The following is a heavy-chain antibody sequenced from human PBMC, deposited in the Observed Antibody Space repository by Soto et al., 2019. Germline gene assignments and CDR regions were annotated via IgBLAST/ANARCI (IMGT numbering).Heavy chain of an antibody. J-gene: IGHJ3*02. V-gene: IGHV3-23*01. D-gene: IGHD6-19*01. CDR1: GFTFSSYA. CDR2: ISGSGGST. Sequence: EVQLLESGGGLVQPGGSLRLSCAASGFTFSSYAMSWVRQAPGKGLEWVSAISGSGGSTYYADSVKGRFTISRDNSKNSLYLQMNSLRDEDTAVYYCARDLGMGSSGWYGDAFDIWGQGTMVTVSS. CDR3: ARDLGMGSSGWYGDAFDI.